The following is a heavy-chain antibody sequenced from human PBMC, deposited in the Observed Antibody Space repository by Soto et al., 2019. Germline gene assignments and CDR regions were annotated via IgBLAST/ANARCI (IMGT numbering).Heavy chain of an antibody. CDR3: ARGSYFDY. V-gene: IGHV6-1*01. CDR1: GDSVSSNSAT. J-gene: IGHJ4*02. CDR2: TYYRSKYYI. Sequence: SQTLSLTCAVSGDSVSSNSATWNWIRQSPSRGLEWLGRTYYRSKYYIEYAVSVESRITINPDTSKNQFSLQLNSVTPEDTAIYYCARGSYFDYWGQGTLVTVSS.